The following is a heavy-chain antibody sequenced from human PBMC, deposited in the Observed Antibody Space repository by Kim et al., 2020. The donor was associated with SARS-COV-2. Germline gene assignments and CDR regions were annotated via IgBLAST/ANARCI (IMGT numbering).Heavy chain of an antibody. V-gene: IGHV3-30*18. CDR2: MSYEGSKK. Sequence: GGSLRLSCAASGFSFNNYGMHWVRQAPGKGLEWVSFMSYEGSKKQYLDSLKGRFTVSRDYSKNTLYLQMNSLTAEDTAVYYCAKQGYRFELNTYYCMDL. CDR1: GFSFNNYG. D-gene: IGHD5-12*01. J-gene: IGHJ6*01. CDR3: AKQGYRFELNTYYCMDL.